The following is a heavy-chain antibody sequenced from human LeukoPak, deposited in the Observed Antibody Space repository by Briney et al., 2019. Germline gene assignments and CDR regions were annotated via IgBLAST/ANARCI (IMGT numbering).Heavy chain of an antibody. J-gene: IGHJ5*02. CDR1: GGTFSSYD. Sequence: SVKVSCKASGGTFSSYDISWVRQAPGQGREWMGGIIPIVGAANYAPKFQGRVTITADESTRTAYMELSSLRSEDSVVYYCARDIEAARYNPALLSAAACFDPWGQGTLVTVSS. CDR2: IIPIVGAA. D-gene: IGHD6-6*01. CDR3: ARDIEAARYNPALLSAAACFDP. V-gene: IGHV1-69*01.